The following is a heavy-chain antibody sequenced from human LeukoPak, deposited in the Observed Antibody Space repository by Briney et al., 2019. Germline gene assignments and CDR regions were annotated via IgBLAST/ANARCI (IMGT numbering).Heavy chain of an antibody. CDR2: IYTSGST. Sequence: SHTLWLTGAVCGVSIRSSYWSWLRQSPEKGLEWIGYIYTSGSTNYNPSLKSRVTISVDTSKNQFSLKLSSVTAADTAVYYCARGYSSSWHPWFDPWGQGTLVTVSS. J-gene: IGHJ5*02. V-gene: IGHV4-4*09. CDR1: GVSIRSSY. D-gene: IGHD6-13*01. CDR3: ARGYSSSWHPWFDP.